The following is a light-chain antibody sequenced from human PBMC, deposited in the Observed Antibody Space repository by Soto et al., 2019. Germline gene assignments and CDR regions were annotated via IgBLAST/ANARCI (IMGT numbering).Light chain of an antibody. Sequence: EIVLTQSPGTLSLSPGERATLSCRASQSISSSYLAWYQQKPGQAPRLLIYGACSRATGIPHRFSGSGSGTDFTLTISRLEPEDFAVYYCQQYGSSPGTFGQGTKLEIK. CDR2: GAC. V-gene: IGKV3-20*01. J-gene: IGKJ2*01. CDR1: QSISSSY. CDR3: QQYGSSPGT.